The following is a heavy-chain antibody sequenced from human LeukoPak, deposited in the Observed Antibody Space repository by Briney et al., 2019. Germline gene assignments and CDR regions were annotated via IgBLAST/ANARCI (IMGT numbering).Heavy chain of an antibody. D-gene: IGHD4-17*01. Sequence: GGSLRLSCAASGFTLSSHWMTWVRQAPGKGLEWVANINQDGSERYYVDSVKGRFTISRDNAKNSLYLQMNSLRAEDTAVYYCAKDGRTTVTTGFDYWGQGTLVTVSS. J-gene: IGHJ4*02. CDR1: GFTLSSHW. V-gene: IGHV3-7*03. CDR2: INQDGSER. CDR3: AKDGRTTVTTGFDY.